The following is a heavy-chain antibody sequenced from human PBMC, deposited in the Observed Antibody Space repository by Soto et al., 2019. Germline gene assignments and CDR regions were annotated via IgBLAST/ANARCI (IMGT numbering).Heavy chain of an antibody. CDR2: ISGNGVGT. J-gene: IGHJ6*03. CDR3: ARREQSDYYYMDV. CDR1: GFTFSNYA. D-gene: IGHD6-19*01. Sequence: EVQLVESGGGLVQPGGSLRLSCAASGFTFSNYAMDWVRQAPGKVLEYVSGISGNGVGTYYANSVKDRFTISRDNSKNTLHLQMGSLRAEDMAEYYCARREQSDYYYMDVWGKGTSVTVSS. V-gene: IGHV3-64*01.